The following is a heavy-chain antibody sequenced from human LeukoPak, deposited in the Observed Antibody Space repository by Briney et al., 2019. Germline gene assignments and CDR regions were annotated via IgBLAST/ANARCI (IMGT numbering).Heavy chain of an antibody. V-gene: IGHV1-46*01. D-gene: IGHD6-13*01. CDR1: GYTFTSYY. Sequence: ASVKVSCKASGYTFTSYYMHWVRQAPGQGLEWMGIINPSGGSTSYAQKFQGRVTMTRDTSISTAYMELSRLRSDDTAVYYCAREGIAAAVGYWGQGTLVTVSS. CDR3: AREGIAAAVGY. CDR2: INPSGGST. J-gene: IGHJ4*02.